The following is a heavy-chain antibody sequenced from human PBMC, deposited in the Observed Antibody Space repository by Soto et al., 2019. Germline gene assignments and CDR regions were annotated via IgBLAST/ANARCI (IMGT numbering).Heavy chain of an antibody. V-gene: IGHV1-46*01. CDR2: INPSGDIT. J-gene: IGHJ4*01. CDR3: VRDISREFDY. D-gene: IGHD3-3*02. CDR1: GYTFIKYY. Sequence: ASVKFSCKASGYTFIKYYIHWVRQAPGQVPECMVIINPSGDITSDXXKFQGRVXXTRDTSTSTVXMELGSLRSEDTAVYYCVRDISREFDYXX.